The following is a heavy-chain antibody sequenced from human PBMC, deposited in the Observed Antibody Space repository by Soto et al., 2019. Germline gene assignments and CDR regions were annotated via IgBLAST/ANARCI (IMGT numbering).Heavy chain of an antibody. CDR1: GGSISSYY. CDR2: IYNSGST. CDR3: AAPPHY. V-gene: IGHV4-59*01. Sequence: QMQLQESGPGLVKPSETLSLTCTVSGGSISSYYWNWIRQPPGKGLEWIGYIYNSGSTNYNPSLERRVSLSVHMSKSQFSRKLTSVPAADPAVYYCAAPPHYWGQGTLVTVSS. J-gene: IGHJ4*02.